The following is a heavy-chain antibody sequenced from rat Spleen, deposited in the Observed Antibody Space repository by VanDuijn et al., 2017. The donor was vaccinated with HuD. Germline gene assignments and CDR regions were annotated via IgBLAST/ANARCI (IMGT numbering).Heavy chain of an antibody. Sequence: QVQLKESGPGLVQPSQTLSLTCTVSGFSLISNTVHWVRQPPGKGLEWMGGIWGDGSTDYNSALKSRLSISRDTSKNQVFLKMNSLRTDDTGTYYCTRDSNNNYGAYWYFDFWGPGTMVTVSS. CDR3: TRDSNNNYGAYWYFDF. CDR1: GFSLISNT. D-gene: IGHD1-10*01. V-gene: IGHV2-1*01. J-gene: IGHJ1*01. CDR2: IWGDGST.